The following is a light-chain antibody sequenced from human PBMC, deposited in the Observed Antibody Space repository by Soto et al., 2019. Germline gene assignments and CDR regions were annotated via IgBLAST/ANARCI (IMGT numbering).Light chain of an antibody. CDR1: QSVGSNY. CDR3: HQYASSPLT. V-gene: IGKV3-20*01. CDR2: GAS. Sequence: EIGLAQCPGILSLSPGERATLSCRASQSVGSNYLAWYQQTPGQAPRLLIHGASTRATGIPDRFSGSGSGTDFTLTLSRLESEDSAVYYCHQYASSPLTFGQGTRLEIK. J-gene: IGKJ5*01.